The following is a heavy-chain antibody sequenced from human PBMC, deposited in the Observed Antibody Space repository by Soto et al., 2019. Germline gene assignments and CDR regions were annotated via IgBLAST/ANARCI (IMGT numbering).Heavy chain of an antibody. Sequence: QVQLVESGGGVVQPGRSLRLSCAASGFTFSSYGMHWVRQAPGKGLEWVAVISYDGSNKYYADSVKGRFTISRDNSKNTLYLQMNSLRAEDTAVYYCAKDGVRSIAARGFYYYYYGMDVWGQGTTVTVSS. CDR1: GFTFSSYG. CDR2: ISYDGSNK. V-gene: IGHV3-30*18. CDR3: AKDGVRSIAARGFYYYYYGMDV. J-gene: IGHJ6*02. D-gene: IGHD6-6*01.